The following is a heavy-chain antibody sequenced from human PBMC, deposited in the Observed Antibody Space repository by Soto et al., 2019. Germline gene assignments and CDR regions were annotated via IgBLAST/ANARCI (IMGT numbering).Heavy chain of an antibody. CDR2: IDPSDSYT. V-gene: IGHV5-10-1*01. Sequence: GESLKISCQGSGYSFTSYWISWVRQMPGKGLEWMGRIDPSDSYTNYSPSFQGHVTISADKSISTAYLQWSSLKASDTDMYYCARTESGYSYGFADVWGQGTTVTVSS. D-gene: IGHD5-18*01. CDR1: GYSFTSYW. J-gene: IGHJ6*02. CDR3: ARTESGYSYGFADV.